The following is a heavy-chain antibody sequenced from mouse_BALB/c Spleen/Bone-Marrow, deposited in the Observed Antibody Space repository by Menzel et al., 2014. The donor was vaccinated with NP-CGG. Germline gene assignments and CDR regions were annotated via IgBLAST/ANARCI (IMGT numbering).Heavy chain of an antibody. CDR1: GFNIKDTY. D-gene: IGHD1-1*01. Sequence: VQLQQSGAELVKPGASVKLSCTASGFNIKDTYMHWVKQRPEQGLEWIGRIDPANGNTKYDPKFHGKATITADTSSNTAYLQLSSLTSEDTAVYYCASYYYGRYFDVWGAGTTVTVSS. V-gene: IGHV14-3*02. CDR3: ASYYYGRYFDV. J-gene: IGHJ1*01. CDR2: IDPANGNT.